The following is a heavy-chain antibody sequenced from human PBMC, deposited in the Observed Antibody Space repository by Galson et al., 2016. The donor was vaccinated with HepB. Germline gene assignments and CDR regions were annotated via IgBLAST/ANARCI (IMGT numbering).Heavy chain of an antibody. D-gene: IGHD6-19*01. V-gene: IGHV3-23*01. CDR1: GFTFSSHA. CDR2: ITGSGGSA. Sequence: SLRLSCAASGFTFSSHAMSWVRQAPGKGLEWVSAITGSGGSAYYADSVKGRFTFSRDNSKNTLYLQMNSLRAEDTAVYYCAKRSISAVAGSFDFWGQGTLVTVSS. J-gene: IGHJ4*02. CDR3: AKRSISAVAGSFDF.